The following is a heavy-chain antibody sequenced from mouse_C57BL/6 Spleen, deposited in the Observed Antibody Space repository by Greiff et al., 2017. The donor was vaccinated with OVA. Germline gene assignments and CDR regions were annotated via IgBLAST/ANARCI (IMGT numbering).Heavy chain of an antibody. D-gene: IGHD2-4*01. CDR2: ISDGGSYT. CDR3: ARGDYDYDEDYDAMDY. V-gene: IGHV5-4*03. J-gene: IGHJ4*01. Sequence: EVMLVESGGGLVKPGGSLKLSCAASGFTFSSYAMSWVRQTPEKRLEWVATISDGGSYTYYPDNVKGRFPISRDNAKNNLYLQMSHLKSEDTAMYYCARGDYDYDEDYDAMDYWGQGTSVTVSS. CDR1: GFTFSSYA.